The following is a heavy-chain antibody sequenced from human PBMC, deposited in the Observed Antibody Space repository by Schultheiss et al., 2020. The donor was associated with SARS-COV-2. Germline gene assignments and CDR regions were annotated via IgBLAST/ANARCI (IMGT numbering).Heavy chain of an antibody. CDR1: GFTVSTNY. CDR2: ISGSGGST. Sequence: GGSLRLSCAAGGFTVSTNYMSWVRQAPGKGLEWVSAISGSGGSTYYADSVKGRFTISRDNSKNTLYLQMNSLRAEDTAVYYCAKDGYCSSTSCYTGAFDIWGQGTMVTVSS. CDR3: AKDGYCSSTSCYTGAFDI. V-gene: IGHV3-23*01. J-gene: IGHJ3*02. D-gene: IGHD2-2*02.